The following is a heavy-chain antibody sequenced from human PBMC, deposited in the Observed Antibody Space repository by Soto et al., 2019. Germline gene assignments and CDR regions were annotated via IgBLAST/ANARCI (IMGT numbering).Heavy chain of an antibody. CDR3: ARERWLVGGYHFDY. CDR2: IYYSGST. V-gene: IGHV4-30-4*01. D-gene: IGHD6-19*01. Sequence: QVQLQESGPGLVKPSQTLSLTCTVSGGSISSGDYYWSWIRQPPGKGLEWIGYIYYSGSTYYNPSLKTRVTMSVDTSKNQFSLKLSSVTAADTAVYYCARERWLVGGYHFDYWGQGTLVTVSS. CDR1: GGSISSGDYY. J-gene: IGHJ4*02.